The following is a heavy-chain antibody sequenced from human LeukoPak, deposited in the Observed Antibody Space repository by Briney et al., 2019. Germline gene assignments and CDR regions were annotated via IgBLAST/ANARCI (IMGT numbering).Heavy chain of an antibody. J-gene: IGHJ6*02. D-gene: IGHD2-2*01. Sequence: PGGSLRLSCAASGFTFSSYAMTWVRQAPGKGLEWVSVISRGGGSTYYADSVKGRFTISRDNSKNTLYLQMNSLRAEDTAVYYCSRPTCSSNCSWPYNYYVMDVWGQGTTVTVSS. CDR3: SRPTCSSNCSWPYNYYVMDV. CDR2: ISRGGGST. CDR1: GFTFSSYA. V-gene: IGHV3-23*01.